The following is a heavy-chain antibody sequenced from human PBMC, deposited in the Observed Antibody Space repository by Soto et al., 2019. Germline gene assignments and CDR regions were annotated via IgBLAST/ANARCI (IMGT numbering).Heavy chain of an antibody. D-gene: IGHD2-21*02. V-gene: IGHV3-30*03. CDR1: GFSFNTSG. CDR3: ATKVRVTNYLYYGMDV. CDR2: IAVDGSQE. Sequence: QVQLVESGGGVVQPGRALRLSCAASGFSFNTSGMHWVRQAPGKGLEWVAVIAVDGSQEFYGDSVRGRFTISRDNSKNTLFLQMKGLTPEDTAVYYCATKVRVTNYLYYGMDVWGQGTTVTVSS. J-gene: IGHJ6*02.